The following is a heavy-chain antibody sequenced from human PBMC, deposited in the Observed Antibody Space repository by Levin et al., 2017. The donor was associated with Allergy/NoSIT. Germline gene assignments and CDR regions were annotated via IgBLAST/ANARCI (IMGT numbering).Heavy chain of an antibody. V-gene: IGHV4-61*02. J-gene: IGHJ4*02. CDR1: GGSIRSGSYY. CDR3: ARAEVGSEH. CDR2: IYSSGSA. D-gene: IGHD3-10*01. Sequence: PSQTLSLTCKVSGGSIRSGSYYWRWIRQPAAKGLEWIGRIYSSGSANYNPYLKSRVTISVDTSKNQFSLKLSSVTAADTAVYYCARAEVGSEHWGQGTLVTVSS.